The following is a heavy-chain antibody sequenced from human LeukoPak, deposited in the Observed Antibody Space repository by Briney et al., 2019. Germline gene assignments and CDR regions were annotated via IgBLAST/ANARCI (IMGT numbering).Heavy chain of an antibody. J-gene: IGHJ6*03. V-gene: IGHV1-2*02. Sequence: SVTVSYKASGYTFTRYYMHWVRQAPAQGREWMGWINPKSGGTNYAHKCQGRVTMTRDTAISTAYMELSRLRSDDTAVYYCARAAGTTNYYYYYMDVWGEGTTVTVSS. CDR1: GYTFTRYY. D-gene: IGHD1-7*01. CDR2: INPKSGGT. CDR3: ARAAGTTNYYYYYMDV.